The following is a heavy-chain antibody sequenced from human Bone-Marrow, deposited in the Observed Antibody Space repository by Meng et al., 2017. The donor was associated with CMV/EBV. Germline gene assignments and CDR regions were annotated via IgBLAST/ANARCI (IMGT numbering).Heavy chain of an antibody. CDR1: GFTFDDYA. D-gene: IGHD6-13*01. CDR3: AKDSNGIAVPGTLHYFDY. Sequence: GGSLRLSCAASGFTFDDYAMHWVRQAPGKGLEWVSLISWDGVTTYYADSVKGRFTISRDNSKNSLYTQMNSLRAEDTALYYCAKDSNGIAVPGTLHYFDYWGRGTLVTVS. J-gene: IGHJ4*02. CDR2: ISWDGVTT. V-gene: IGHV3-43D*03.